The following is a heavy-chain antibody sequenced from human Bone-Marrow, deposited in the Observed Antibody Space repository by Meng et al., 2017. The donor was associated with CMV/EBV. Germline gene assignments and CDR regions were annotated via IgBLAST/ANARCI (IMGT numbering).Heavy chain of an antibody. CDR3: VREYISSWFDY. J-gene: IGHJ4*02. D-gene: IGHD6-13*01. CDR1: GYTFTGHY. CDR2: IHPNNGAT. V-gene: IGHV1-2*02. Sequence: ASVKVSCKASGYTFTGHYIHWVRQAPGQGLDWMGWIHPNNGATHYVQKYQGRVTMTRDTSISTAYMELSSLTYDDTAVYYCVREYISSWFDYWGQGSPVTVSS.